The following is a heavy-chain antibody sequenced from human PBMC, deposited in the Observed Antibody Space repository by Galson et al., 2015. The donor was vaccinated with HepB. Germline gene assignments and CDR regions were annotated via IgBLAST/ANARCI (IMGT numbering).Heavy chain of an antibody. CDR3: VRDAGWLDP. V-gene: IGHV3-11*01. CDR2: ISDNGKTI. D-gene: IGHD3-10*01. Sequence: SLRLSCAASGFILSDYSLSWIRQAPGKGLEWVSYISDNGKTIYYADSVKGRFTISRDNAKNSLYLQMNSLRAEDTAIYYCVRDAGWLDPWGQGTLVTVSS. CDR1: GFILSDYS. J-gene: IGHJ5*02.